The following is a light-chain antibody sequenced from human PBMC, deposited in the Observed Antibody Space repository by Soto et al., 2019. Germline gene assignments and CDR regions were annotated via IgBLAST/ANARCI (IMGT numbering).Light chain of an antibody. V-gene: IGKV3-15*01. CDR2: GAS. J-gene: IGKJ3*01. CDR1: QSVSSN. Sequence: EIVMTQSPATLSVSPGERATLSCRASQSVSSNLAWYQQKPGQAPRLLIYGASTMATGIPARFSGSGSGTEFTLTITSLQSEDFAFYYCQQYNNWTRSFTFGPGTKVDIK. CDR3: QQYNNWTRSFT.